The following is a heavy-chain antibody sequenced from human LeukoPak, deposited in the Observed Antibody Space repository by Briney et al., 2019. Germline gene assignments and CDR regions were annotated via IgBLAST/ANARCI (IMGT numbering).Heavy chain of an antibody. V-gene: IGHV3-23*01. CDR3: AKPTCSGGRCYFDY. J-gene: IGHJ4*02. Sequence: PGGSLRLSCAASGFTFNNYAMSWVRHALGKGLEWVSGISDSGGSTYYADSVKGRFTISRDNSKNTLYLQMNSLRAEDTAVYYCAKPTCSGGRCYFDYWGQGTLVTVSS. D-gene: IGHD2-15*01. CDR2: ISDSGGST. CDR1: GFTFNNYA.